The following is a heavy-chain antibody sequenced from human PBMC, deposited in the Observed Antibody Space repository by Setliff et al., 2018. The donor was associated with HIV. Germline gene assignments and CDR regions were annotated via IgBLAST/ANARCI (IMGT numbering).Heavy chain of an antibody. Sequence: SETLSLTCKVSGASISSYYWSWVRQPPGKGLEWIGYIYNSGYSNSKPPLKSRVTMSLDTSKNQFSLELTSVTAADTAVYFCARGDGYRSNDAYYDTGMGVWGQGITVTVSS. J-gene: IGHJ6*02. CDR2: IYNSGYS. CDR1: GASISSYY. CDR3: ARGDGYRSNDAYYDTGMGV. V-gene: IGHV4-59*01. D-gene: IGHD5-12*01.